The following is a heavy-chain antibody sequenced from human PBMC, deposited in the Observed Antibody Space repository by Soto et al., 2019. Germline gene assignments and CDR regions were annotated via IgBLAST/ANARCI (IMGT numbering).Heavy chain of an antibody. CDR1: GFTFSSYA. D-gene: IGHD2-15*01. CDR2: ISGSGGST. CDR3: AKSTRVIPLIVVVVAATEYYFDY. Sequence: GGSLRLSCAASGFTFSSYAMSWVRQAPGKGLEWVSAISGSGGSTYYADSVKGRFTISRDNSKNTLYLQMNSLRAEDTAVYYCAKSTRVIPLIVVVVAATEYYFDYWGQGTLVTVSS. V-gene: IGHV3-23*01. J-gene: IGHJ4*02.